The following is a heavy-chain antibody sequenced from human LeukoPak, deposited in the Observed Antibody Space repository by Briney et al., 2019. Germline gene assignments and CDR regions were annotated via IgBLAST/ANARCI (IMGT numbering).Heavy chain of an antibody. J-gene: IGHJ4*02. Sequence: YSVITYYHPSLNSRVTISVDTSKNQFSLKLSSVTAADTAVYYCARDRAPDDSSGYYSHFDYWGQGTLVTVSS. CDR3: ARDRAPDDSSGYYSHFDY. CDR2: YSVIT. D-gene: IGHD3-22*01. V-gene: IGHV4-31*02.